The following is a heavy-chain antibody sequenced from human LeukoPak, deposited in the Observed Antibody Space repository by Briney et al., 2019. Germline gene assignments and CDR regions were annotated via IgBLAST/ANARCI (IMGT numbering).Heavy chain of an antibody. J-gene: IGHJ3*02. CDR2: ISGSGGST. Sequence: GGSLRLSCAASGFTFSSYAMSWVRQAPGKGLEWVSAISGSGGSTYYADSVKGRFTISRDNSKNTLYLQMNSLRAEDTAVYYCATQISYGGKQGAFDIWGQGTMVTVSS. CDR1: GFTFSSYA. V-gene: IGHV3-23*01. CDR3: ATQISYGGKQGAFDI. D-gene: IGHD4-23*01.